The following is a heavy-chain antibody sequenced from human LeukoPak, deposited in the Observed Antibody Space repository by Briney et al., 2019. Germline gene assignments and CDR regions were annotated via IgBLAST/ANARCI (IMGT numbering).Heavy chain of an antibody. D-gene: IGHD6-19*01. J-gene: IGHJ5*02. CDR2: ISYSAST. V-gene: IGHV4-39*01. Sequence: SSETLSLTCTVSGGSISSRSYYWGWIRHPPGKGLEWIGSISYSASTYYNPSLESRVTISVDTSKNQFSLKLSSVTAADTALYYCARQRWLVHNWFDPWGQGTLVTVSS. CDR1: GGSISSRSYY. CDR3: ARQRWLVHNWFDP.